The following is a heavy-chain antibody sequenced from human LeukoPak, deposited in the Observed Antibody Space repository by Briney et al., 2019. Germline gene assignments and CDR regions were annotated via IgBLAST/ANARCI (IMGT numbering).Heavy chain of an antibody. CDR1: GGSISSYY. CDR3: ARDRYCSSTSCWGGWYYYYGMDV. D-gene: IGHD2-2*01. J-gene: IGHJ6*02. Sequence: SETLSLTCTVSGGSISSYYWSWIRHPPGKGLEWIGYIYYSGSTNYNPSLKSRVTISVDTSKNQFSLKLSSVTAADTAVYYCARDRYCSSTSCWGGWYYYYGMDVWGQGTTVTVSS. CDR2: IYYSGST. V-gene: IGHV4-59*01.